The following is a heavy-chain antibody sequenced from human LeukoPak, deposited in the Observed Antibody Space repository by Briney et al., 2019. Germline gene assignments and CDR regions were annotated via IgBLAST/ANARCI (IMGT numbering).Heavy chain of an antibody. J-gene: IGHJ4*02. Sequence: GGSLRLSCAASGFTFSSYWMSWVRQAPGKGLEWVANIKQDGSEKYYVDSVKGRFTISRDNAKNSLYLQTNSLRAEDTAVYYCARARGGGYDSSGYYSYYFDYWGQGTLVTVSS. D-gene: IGHD3-22*01. V-gene: IGHV3-7*01. CDR1: GFTFSSYW. CDR3: ARARGGGYDSSGYYSYYFDY. CDR2: IKQDGSEK.